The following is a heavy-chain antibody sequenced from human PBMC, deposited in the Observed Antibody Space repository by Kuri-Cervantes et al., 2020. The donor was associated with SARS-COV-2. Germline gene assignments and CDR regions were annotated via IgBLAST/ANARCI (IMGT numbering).Heavy chain of an antibody. CDR1: GFTFSSYA. Sequence: LSLTCAASGFTFSSYAMHWVRQAPGKGLEWVAVISYDGSNKYYADSVKGRFTISRDNSKNTLHLQMNSLRAEDTAVYYCARDISGLYFDYWGQGTLVTVSS. CDR2: ISYDGSNK. CDR3: ARDISGLYFDY. D-gene: IGHD3-9*01. V-gene: IGHV3-30*04. J-gene: IGHJ4*02.